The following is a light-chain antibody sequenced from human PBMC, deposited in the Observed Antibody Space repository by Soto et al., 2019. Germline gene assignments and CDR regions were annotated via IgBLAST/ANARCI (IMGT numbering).Light chain of an antibody. CDR3: QQYYDWPLT. V-gene: IGKV3-15*01. CDR1: QSVNTN. Sequence: ERVMTQSPATLSVSPGERAILSCRASQSVNTNFAWYQQKPGQAPRLLISGASTRATGIPARFSGSGSGTDFTLTISSLQFEDFAVYYCQQYYDWPLTFGPGTKVDIK. J-gene: IGKJ3*01. CDR2: GAS.